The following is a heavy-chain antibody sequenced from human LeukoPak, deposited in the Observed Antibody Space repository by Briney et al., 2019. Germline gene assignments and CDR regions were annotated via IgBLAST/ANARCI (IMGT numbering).Heavy chain of an antibody. J-gene: IGHJ4*02. CDR1: GFTFSSYA. CDR3: AKAGYDSSGYYRKQSFDY. D-gene: IGHD3-22*01. Sequence: GGSLRLSCAASGFTFSSYAMSWVRQAPGKGLEWGSAISGSGGSTYYADSVKGRSTISRDNSKNTLYLQMNSLRAEDTAVYYCAKAGYDSSGYYRKQSFDYWGQGTLVTVSS. CDR2: ISGSGGST. V-gene: IGHV3-23*01.